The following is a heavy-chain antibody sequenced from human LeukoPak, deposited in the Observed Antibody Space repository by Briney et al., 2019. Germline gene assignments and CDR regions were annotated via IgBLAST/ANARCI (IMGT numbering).Heavy chain of an antibody. Sequence: PSETLSLTCAVYGGSLSGYYWSWIRQPPGKGLEWIGEINHSGSTNYNPSLKSRVTISVDTSKNQFSLKLSSVTAADTAVYYCARAAHYYDSSGYYYGPLDYWGQGTLVTVSS. J-gene: IGHJ4*02. V-gene: IGHV4-34*01. CDR2: INHSGST. D-gene: IGHD3-22*01. CDR3: ARAAHYYDSSGYYYGPLDY. CDR1: GGSLSGYY.